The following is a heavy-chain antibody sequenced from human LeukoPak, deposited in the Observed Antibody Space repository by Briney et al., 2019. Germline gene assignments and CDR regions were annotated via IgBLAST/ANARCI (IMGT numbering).Heavy chain of an antibody. V-gene: IGHV3-7*01. Sequence: GGSLRLSCAASGFTFSSYWMSWVRLAPGEGLEWVANIKEDGSEKYYVDSVKGRFTIFRDNAKKSLYLQMNSLRAEDTAVYYCARASYVASGFDPWGQGILVTVSS. D-gene: IGHD6-13*01. CDR2: IKEDGSEK. CDR1: GFTFSSYW. J-gene: IGHJ5*02. CDR3: ARASYVASGFDP.